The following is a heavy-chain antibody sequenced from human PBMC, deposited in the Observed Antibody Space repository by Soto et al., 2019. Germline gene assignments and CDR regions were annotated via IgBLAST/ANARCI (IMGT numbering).Heavy chain of an antibody. D-gene: IGHD1-26*01. V-gene: IGHV3-30*18. Sequence: QVQLVESGGGVVQPGRSLRLSCAASGFTFSNHDMHWVRQAPGKGLDWVAVISSDGSNKYYADSVKGRFTISRDNSKNTLYVEMNSLRAEHTAMYYCAKEGRTLVSSGDAFNIWGQGTMVTVSS. CDR2: ISSDGSNK. J-gene: IGHJ3*02. CDR3: AKEGRTLVSSGDAFNI. CDR1: GFTFSNHD.